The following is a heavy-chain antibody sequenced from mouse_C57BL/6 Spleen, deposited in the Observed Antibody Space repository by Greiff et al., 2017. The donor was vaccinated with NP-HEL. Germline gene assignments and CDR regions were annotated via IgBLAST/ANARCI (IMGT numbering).Heavy chain of an antibody. Sequence: QVQLHQPGTKLVKPGASVKLSCKASGYTFTSYWMHWVKQRPGQGLEWIGNINPSNGGTNYNEKFKSKATLTVDKSSSTAYMQLSSLTSEDSAVYYCARITTVVPHWYFDVWGTGTTVTVSS. CDR3: ARITTVVPHWYFDV. D-gene: IGHD1-1*01. CDR2: INPSNGGT. V-gene: IGHV1-53*01. CDR1: GYTFTSYW. J-gene: IGHJ1*03.